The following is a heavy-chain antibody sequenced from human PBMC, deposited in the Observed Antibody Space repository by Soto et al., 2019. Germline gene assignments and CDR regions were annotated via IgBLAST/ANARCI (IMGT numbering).Heavy chain of an antibody. J-gene: IGHJ5*02. D-gene: IGHD1-1*01. CDR2: IGAYNGYT. Sequence: QVQLVQSGTEVKKPGASVKVSCKASGYTFNNYGISWVRQAPGRGLEWMGWIGAYNGYTNYAQKLQDRVTLTTDPSTRAAYMGLRGLTSDDTAAYYWARAQLELERRTRIWFCPCGQGTLVTVSS. V-gene: IGHV1-18*01. CDR1: GYTFNNYG. CDR3: ARAQLELERRTRIWFCP.